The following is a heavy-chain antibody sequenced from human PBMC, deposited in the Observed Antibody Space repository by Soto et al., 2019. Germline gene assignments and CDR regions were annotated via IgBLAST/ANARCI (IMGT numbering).Heavy chain of an antibody. J-gene: IGHJ4*02. CDR3: AKAPSYYDFWSGYHDY. D-gene: IGHD3-3*01. V-gene: IGHV3-23*01. Sequence: GGSLRLSCAASGFTFSSYAMSWVRQAPGKGLEWVSAISGSGGSTYYADSVKGRFTISRDISKNTLYLQMNSLRAEDTAVYYCAKAPSYYDFWSGYHDYWGQGTLVTVSS. CDR1: GFTFSSYA. CDR2: ISGSGGST.